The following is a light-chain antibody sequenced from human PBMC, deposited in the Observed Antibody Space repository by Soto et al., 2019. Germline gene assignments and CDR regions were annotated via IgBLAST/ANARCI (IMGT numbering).Light chain of an antibody. CDR1: QNVDSTY. J-gene: IGKJ4*02. CDR3: QQFAGS. V-gene: IGKV3-20*01. Sequence: DIVLTQSPGTLSLSPGERATLSCRASQNVDSTYLAWYQQKPGQAPRLVIYGSTRRAPGVPDRFSGSGSGTDFTLTISRLDPEDFAVYYCQQFAGSFGGGTKVDIK. CDR2: GST.